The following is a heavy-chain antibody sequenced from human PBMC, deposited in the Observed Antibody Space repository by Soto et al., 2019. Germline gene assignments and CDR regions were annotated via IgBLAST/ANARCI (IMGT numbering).Heavy chain of an antibody. J-gene: IGHJ4*02. D-gene: IGHD3-10*01. CDR2: IFGSGGST. CDR1: GFTFSSYA. CDR3: AKGRGDLYYFDY. V-gene: IGHV3-23*01. Sequence: GGSLRLSCEASGFTFSSYAMSWVRQAPGKGLEWVSGIFGSGGSTYYADSVKGRFTISRDNSKNTLYLQINSLRAEDTAVYYCAKGRGDLYYFDYWGQGTLVTVSS.